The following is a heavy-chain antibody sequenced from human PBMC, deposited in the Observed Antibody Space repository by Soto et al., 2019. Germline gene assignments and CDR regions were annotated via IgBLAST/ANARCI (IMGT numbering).Heavy chain of an antibody. CDR2: ISYDGSNK. J-gene: IGHJ5*02. CDR1: GFTFSSYG. V-gene: IGHV3-30*18. D-gene: IGHD3-9*01. Sequence: PGGSLTLSCAASGFTFSSYGMHWVRQAPGKGLEWVAVISYDGSNKYYADSVKGRFTISRDNSKNTLYLQMNSLRAEDTAVYYCAKGTYDILTGYYISLDPVLDPWGQGTLVTVSS. CDR3: AKGTYDILTGYYISLDPVLDP.